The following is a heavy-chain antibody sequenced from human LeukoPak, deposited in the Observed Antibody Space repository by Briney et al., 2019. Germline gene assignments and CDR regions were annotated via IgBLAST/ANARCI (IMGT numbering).Heavy chain of an antibody. Sequence: SQTLSLTCAISGDSVSSNSAAWNWIRQSPSRGLEWLGRTYYRSKWYNDYAVSVKSRITINPDTSKNQFSLQMNSVTPEDTAVYYCARANMVRGVITFWFDPWGQGTLVTVSS. J-gene: IGHJ5*02. V-gene: IGHV6-1*01. CDR3: ARANMVRGVITFWFDP. D-gene: IGHD3-10*01. CDR2: TYYRSKWYN. CDR1: GDSVSSNSAA.